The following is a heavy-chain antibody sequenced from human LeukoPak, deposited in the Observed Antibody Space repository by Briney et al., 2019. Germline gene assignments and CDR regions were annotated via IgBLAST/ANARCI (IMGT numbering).Heavy chain of an antibody. Sequence: ASVKVSCKASGYTFTGYYMHWVRQAPGQGLEWMVWINPNSGGTNYAQKFQGRVTMTRDTSISTAYMELSRLRSNETAVYYCASVSGWYGGYFDYWGQGTLVTVSS. J-gene: IGHJ4*02. D-gene: IGHD6-19*01. CDR2: INPNSGGT. CDR1: GYTFTGYY. CDR3: ASVSGWYGGYFDY. V-gene: IGHV1-2*02.